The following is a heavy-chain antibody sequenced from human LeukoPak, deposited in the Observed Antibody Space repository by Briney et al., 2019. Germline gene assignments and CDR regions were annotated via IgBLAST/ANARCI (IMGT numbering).Heavy chain of an antibody. V-gene: IGHV4-34*01. CDR3: ARHVCSDGHFDY. Sequence: SETLSLTCAVYGGSFSGYYWSWIRQPPGKGLEWIGEINHSGSTNYNPSLKSRVTISVDTSKNQFSLKLTSVTAADTAVYYCARHVCSDGHFDYWGQGTLVTVSS. CDR2: INHSGST. D-gene: IGHD5-18*01. J-gene: IGHJ4*02. CDR1: GGSFSGYY.